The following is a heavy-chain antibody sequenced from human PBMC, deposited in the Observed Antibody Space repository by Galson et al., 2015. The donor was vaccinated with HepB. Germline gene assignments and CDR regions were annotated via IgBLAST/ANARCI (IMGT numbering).Heavy chain of an antibody. D-gene: IGHD5-12*01. Sequence: SLRLSCAASGFTFSRFAMNWVRQAPGKGLEWVSYISNSSTTKYYADSVKGRFTISRDNAKNLVYLQMNSLRDEDTALYYCVKNRDIAATKYAYWGQGALVTVSS. J-gene: IGHJ4*02. CDR2: ISNSSTTK. CDR1: GFTFSRFA. V-gene: IGHV3-48*02. CDR3: VKNRDIAATKYAY.